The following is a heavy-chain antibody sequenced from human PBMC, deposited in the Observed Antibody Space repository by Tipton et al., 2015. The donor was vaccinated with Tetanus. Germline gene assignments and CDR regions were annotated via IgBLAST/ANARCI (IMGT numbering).Heavy chain of an antibody. V-gene: IGHV3-33*01. CDR3: ARDGDTSGHYGIFDS. J-gene: IGHJ4*02. CDR2: IWHDGSNK. Sequence: SLRLSCAASGFTFSNYGMHWVRQAPGKGLEWVAVIWHDGSNKYYVDSVKGRFTISRDNSKNTLYLQLNSLRAEDTAVYYCARDGDTSGHYGIFDSWGQGTLLIVSS. D-gene: IGHD3-22*01. CDR1: GFTFSNYG.